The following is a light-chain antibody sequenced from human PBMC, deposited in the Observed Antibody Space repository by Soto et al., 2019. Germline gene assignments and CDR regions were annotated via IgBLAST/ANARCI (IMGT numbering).Light chain of an antibody. CDR2: DVS. Sequence: QSVLTQPASVSGSPGQSITISCTGTSSDVGGYNYVSWYQQHPGKAPKLMIYDVSKRPSGVSNRCSGSKSGNTASMTISGLQAEDEADYYCSSYTSSSTRVFGTGTKLTVL. J-gene: IGLJ1*01. V-gene: IGLV2-14*01. CDR3: SSYTSSSTRV. CDR1: SSDVGGYNY.